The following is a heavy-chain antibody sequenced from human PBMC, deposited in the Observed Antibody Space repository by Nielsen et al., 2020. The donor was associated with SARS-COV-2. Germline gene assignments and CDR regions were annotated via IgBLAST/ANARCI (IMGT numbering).Heavy chain of an antibody. CDR2: VSGSGGTT. Sequence: GGSLRLSCAASGFSLSAYAMTWVRQAPGKGLEWVSTVSGSGGTTYSADSVKGRFTISRDNHKNTVSLQLDSLRPDDTAVYFCAKDAFGDYEAECFHHWGQGTLVTVSS. J-gene: IGHJ1*01. V-gene: IGHV3-23*01. D-gene: IGHD4-17*01. CDR1: GFSLSAYA. CDR3: AKDAFGDYEAECFHH.